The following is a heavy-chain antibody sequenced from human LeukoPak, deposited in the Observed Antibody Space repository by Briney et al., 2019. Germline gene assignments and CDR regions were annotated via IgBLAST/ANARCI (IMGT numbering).Heavy chain of an antibody. V-gene: IGHV3-48*04. CDR1: GFTFSSYS. CDR3: ARGEKSSFDY. Sequence: GGSLRLSCAASGFTFSSYSMNWVRQAPGKGLEWVSYISSSSSTIYYADSVKGRFTISRDSAKNSLYLQMNSLRVDDTAVYYCARGEKSSFDYWGQGTLVTVSS. J-gene: IGHJ4*02. CDR2: ISSSSSTI. D-gene: IGHD6-13*01.